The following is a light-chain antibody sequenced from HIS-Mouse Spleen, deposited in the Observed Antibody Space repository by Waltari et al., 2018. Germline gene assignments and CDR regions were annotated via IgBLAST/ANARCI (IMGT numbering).Light chain of an antibody. CDR3: CSYAGSSTYVV. CDR1: SSDVGSYNL. V-gene: IGLV2-23*01. J-gene: IGLJ2*01. CDR2: EGS. Sequence: PGQSITISCTGTSSDVGSYNLVSWYQKHPGKAPKLMIYEGSKRPSGVSNRFSGSKSGNTASLTISGLQAEDEADYYCCSYAGSSTYVVFGGGTKLTVL.